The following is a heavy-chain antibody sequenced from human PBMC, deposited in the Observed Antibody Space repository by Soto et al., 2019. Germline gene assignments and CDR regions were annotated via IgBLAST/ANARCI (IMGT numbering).Heavy chain of an antibody. Sequence: GGSLRLSCAASGFTFSSSAMSWVRQAPGKGLEWVSGISGSGDSTYYADSVKGRFTISRDNSKSTLYLQMNSLRAEDTAVYYCAKDPTAMIVAGNFDYWGQGTLVTVSS. D-gene: IGHD3-22*01. J-gene: IGHJ4*02. CDR1: GFTFSSSA. CDR3: AKDPTAMIVAGNFDY. CDR2: ISGSGDST. V-gene: IGHV3-23*01.